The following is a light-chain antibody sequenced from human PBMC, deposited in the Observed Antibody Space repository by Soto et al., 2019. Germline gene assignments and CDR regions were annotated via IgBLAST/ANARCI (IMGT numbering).Light chain of an antibody. J-gene: IGLJ3*02. CDR3: QTWVAGIGWV. CDR2: LNGDGSH. V-gene: IGLV4-69*01. CDR1: SGHSCYA. Sequence: QAVLTQSPSASASLGASVKLTCTLSSGHSCYAIAWHQQQPQKGPRYLMKLNGDGSHTKGDGIPDRFSGSSSGPERYLTISSLQSEDEADYYCQTWVAGIGWVFGGGTKLTVL.